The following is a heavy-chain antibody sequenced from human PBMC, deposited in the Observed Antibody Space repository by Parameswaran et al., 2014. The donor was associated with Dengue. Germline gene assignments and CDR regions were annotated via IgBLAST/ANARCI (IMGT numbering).Heavy chain of an antibody. J-gene: IGHJ6*02. Sequence: WIRQPPGKGLEWIGYIYYSGSTYYNPSLKSRVTISVDTSKNQFSLKLSSVTAADTAVYYCARVPTTLGGMDVWGQGTTVTVSS. D-gene: IGHD5-12*01. CDR2: IYYSGST. V-gene: IGHV4-31*02. CDR3: ARVPTTLGGMDV.